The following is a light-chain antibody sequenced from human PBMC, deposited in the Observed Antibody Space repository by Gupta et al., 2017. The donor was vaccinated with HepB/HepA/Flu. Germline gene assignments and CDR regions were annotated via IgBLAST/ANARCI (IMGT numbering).Light chain of an antibody. CDR1: QSVTTN. CDR3: QQYDGDPRT. Sequence: EIVLMQSPGTLSLSPGDRATISCRATQSVTTNLAWYQQKPGQAPRLLIYGASNREAGVPDRFSGSGSGTDFILTISRLEPEDFAVYYCQQYDGDPRTFGQGTKVETK. CDR2: GAS. J-gene: IGKJ2*01. V-gene: IGKV3-20*01.